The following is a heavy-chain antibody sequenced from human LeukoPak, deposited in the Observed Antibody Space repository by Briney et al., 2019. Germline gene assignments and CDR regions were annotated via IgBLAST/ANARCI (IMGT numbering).Heavy chain of an antibody. D-gene: IGHD3-22*01. J-gene: IGHJ4*02. Sequence: SETLSLTCIVSGDSIRSYYWNWIRQAPGKALEWIGHIHNNGDIAYNFSLKSRVTISMDTSKNQFSLKLSSVTAADTAVYYCGRWGYFDSGNYFVVDYWGQGTVVTVSS. CDR1: GDSIRSYY. V-gene: IGHV4-59*01. CDR2: IHNNGDI. CDR3: GRWGYFDSGNYFVVDY.